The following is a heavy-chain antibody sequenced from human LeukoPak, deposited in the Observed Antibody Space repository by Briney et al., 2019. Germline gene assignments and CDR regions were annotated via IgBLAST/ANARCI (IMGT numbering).Heavy chain of an antibody. J-gene: IGHJ4*02. V-gene: IGHV3-30*02. CDR1: GFTFSNYG. CDR2: VRSDGDIK. Sequence: GGSLRLSCAASGFTFSNYGMHWVRQAPGEGLEWVAFVRSDGDIKYYADSVKGRFTISRDNSRTTLYLQMNSLRAEDTAVYHCAKDLPAAYFDYWGQGNLVTVSS. D-gene: IGHD2-2*01. CDR3: AKDLPAAYFDY.